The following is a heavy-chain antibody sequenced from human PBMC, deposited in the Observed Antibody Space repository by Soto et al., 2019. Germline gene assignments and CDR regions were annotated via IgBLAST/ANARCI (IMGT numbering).Heavy chain of an antibody. Sequence: QVQLVQSGAELKNPGASVKVACKASGYKFTTYFIHWGRQAPGQGLEWMGMIHPSGDTGYAQKCRGRVTMTIHTSTTTTYIELRNRTSDDTAVYFSVRGYCTTSPCSGDFQFWCQGTQVTVSS. CDR3: VRGYCTTSPCSGDFQF. V-gene: IGHV1-46*01. J-gene: IGHJ1*01. CDR2: IHPSGDT. CDR1: GYKFTTYF. D-gene: IGHD3-3*01.